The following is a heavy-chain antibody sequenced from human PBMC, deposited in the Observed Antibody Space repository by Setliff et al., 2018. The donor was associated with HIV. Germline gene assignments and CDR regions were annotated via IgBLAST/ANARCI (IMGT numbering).Heavy chain of an antibody. J-gene: IGHJ4*02. Sequence: ASVKVSCKASGYTFTRYAIHWVRQAPGQRLEWMGWINAGNGNTEYSQRFQGRVIITRDTSATTAYMELYSLRSEDTAVYYCARGTYCGGDCYSSLLASYYFDYWGQETLVTVSS. V-gene: IGHV1-3*01. D-gene: IGHD2-21*01. CDR2: INAGNGNT. CDR3: ARGTYCGGDCYSSLLASYYFDY. CDR1: GYTFTRYA.